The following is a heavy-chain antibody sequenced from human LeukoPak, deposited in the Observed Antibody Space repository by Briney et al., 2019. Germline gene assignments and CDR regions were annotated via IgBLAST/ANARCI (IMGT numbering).Heavy chain of an antibody. CDR1: GFTFSSHG. J-gene: IGHJ4*02. CDR2: ISNDGSRK. CDR3: ARDRAWNYFDY. Sequence: PGGSLRLSCAASGFTFSSHGMHWVRQAPGKGLEWVAIISNDGSRKYYAHSVEGRFTISRDNSKNTLYLQMDSLRAEDTAVYYCARDRAWNYFDYWGQGTLVTVSS. D-gene: IGHD3-3*01. V-gene: IGHV3-30*03.